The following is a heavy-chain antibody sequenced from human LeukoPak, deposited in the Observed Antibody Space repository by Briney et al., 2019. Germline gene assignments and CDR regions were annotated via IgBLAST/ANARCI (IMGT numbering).Heavy chain of an antibody. CDR1: GYTLTELS. CDR3: ATVVRERWLQLGYFDY. J-gene: IGHJ4*02. V-gene: IGHV1-24*01. CDR2: FDPEDGET. Sequence: ASVKVSCTVSGYTLTELSMHWVRQAPGKGLEWRGGFDPEDGETIYAQKFQGRVTITEDTSTDTAYMEMSSLRSEDTAVYYCATVVRERWLQLGYFDYWGQGTLVTVSS. D-gene: IGHD5-24*01.